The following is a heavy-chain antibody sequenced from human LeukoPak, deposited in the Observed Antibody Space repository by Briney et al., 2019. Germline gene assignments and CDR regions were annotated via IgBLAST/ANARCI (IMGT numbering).Heavy chain of an antibody. V-gene: IGHV3-30*02. D-gene: IGHD3-10*01. CDR3: AKDRSYYGSVSPYYFDY. Sequence: PGGSLRLSCVISGYTFTHYGFHWVRQAPGKGLEWVAFIRYDGSNKYYADSVKGRFTISRDNSKNTLYLQMNSLRAEDTALYYCAKDRSYYGSVSPYYFDYWGQGTLVTVSS. CDR2: IRYDGSNK. J-gene: IGHJ4*02. CDR1: GYTFTHYG.